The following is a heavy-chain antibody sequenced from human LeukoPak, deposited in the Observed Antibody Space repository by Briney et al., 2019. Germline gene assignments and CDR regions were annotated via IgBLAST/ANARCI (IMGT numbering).Heavy chain of an antibody. CDR2: IYTSGST. CDR3: ARETIAVAGTNYGMDV. D-gene: IGHD6-19*01. V-gene: IGHV4-4*07. J-gene: IGHJ6*02. CDR1: GGSISSYY. Sequence: PSETLSLTCTVSGGSISSYYWSWIRQPAGKGLEWIGRIYTSGSTNYNPSLKSRVTMSVDTSKNQFSLKLSSVTAADTAVYYCARETIAVAGTNYGMDVWGQGTTVTVSS.